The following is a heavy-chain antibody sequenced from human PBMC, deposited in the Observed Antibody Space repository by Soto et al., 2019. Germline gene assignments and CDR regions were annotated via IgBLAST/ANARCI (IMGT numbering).Heavy chain of an antibody. CDR3: ARGGRTVDS. V-gene: IGHV4-30-2*01. CDR2: IYHSGST. J-gene: IGHJ5*01. Sequence: TLSLTCAVSDGSISSGGYSWSWIRQPPGKGLEWIGYIYHSGSTYYNPSLKSRVTISVDRSKSQFALTLSSVTAADTAVYYCARGGRTVDSWGQGTLVTVSS. CDR1: DGSISSGGYS.